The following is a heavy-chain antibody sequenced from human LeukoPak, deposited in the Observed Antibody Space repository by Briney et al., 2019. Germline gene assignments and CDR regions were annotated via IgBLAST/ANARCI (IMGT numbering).Heavy chain of an antibody. J-gene: IGHJ4*02. Sequence: SVKVSCKASGGTFSSYAISWVRQAPGQGLEWMGRIIPIFGTANYAQKFQGRVTITADKSTSTAYMELSSLRSEDTAVYYCARGGDLKGELDYWGQGTLVTVSS. CDR3: ARGGDLKGELDY. CDR1: GGTFSSYA. D-gene: IGHD3-16*01. CDR2: IIPIFGTA. V-gene: IGHV1-69*06.